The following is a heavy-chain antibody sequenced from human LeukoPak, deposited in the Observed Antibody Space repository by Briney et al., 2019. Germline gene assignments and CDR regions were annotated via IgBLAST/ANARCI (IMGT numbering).Heavy chain of an antibody. CDR3: AKGGYDSSGYPFDY. Sequence: GGSLRLSCAASGFTFDDYAMHWVRQAPGKGLEWVSGISWNSGSIGYADSVKGRFTISRDNAKNSLYLQMSSLRAEDTALYYCAKGGYDSSGYPFDYWGQGTLVTVSS. V-gene: IGHV3-9*01. CDR2: ISWNSGSI. CDR1: GFTFDDYA. D-gene: IGHD3-22*01. J-gene: IGHJ4*02.